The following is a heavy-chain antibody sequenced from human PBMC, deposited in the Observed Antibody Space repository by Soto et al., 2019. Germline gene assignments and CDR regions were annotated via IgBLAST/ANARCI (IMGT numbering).Heavy chain of an antibody. CDR1: GYTFSTYD. D-gene: IGHD6-25*01. CDR2: MNPNSGNT. J-gene: IGHJ6*02. V-gene: IGHV1-8*01. CDR3: ATPGEAATSHYYFFVMDV. Sequence: QVQLVQSGAEVKKPGASVKVSCKASGYTFSTYDINWVRQATGQGLEWMGWMNPNSGNTGYAQKVQGRVTMTRNTSISTAYMELSSLRSEDTAVYYCATPGEAATSHYYFFVMDVWGQGTTVTVSS.